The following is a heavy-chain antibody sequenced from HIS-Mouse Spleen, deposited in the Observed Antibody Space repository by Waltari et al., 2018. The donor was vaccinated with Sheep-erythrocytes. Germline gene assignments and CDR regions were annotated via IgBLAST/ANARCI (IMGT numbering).Heavy chain of an antibody. V-gene: IGHV3-13*01. CDR1: GFTFSSYD. CDR2: IGTAGDT. CDR3: ARANSGSYDDAFDI. Sequence: GFTFSSYDMHWVRQATGKGLEWVSAIGTAGDTYYPGSVKGRFTIARENAKNSLYLQMNSLRAGDTAVYYCARANSGSYDDAFDIWGQGTMVTVSS. J-gene: IGHJ3*02. D-gene: IGHD1-26*01.